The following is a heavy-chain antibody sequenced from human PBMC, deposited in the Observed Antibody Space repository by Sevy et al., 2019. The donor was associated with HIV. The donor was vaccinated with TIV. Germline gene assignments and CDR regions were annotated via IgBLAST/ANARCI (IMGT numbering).Heavy chain of an antibody. Sequence: ASVKVYCKTSGYMFTTYGIDWVRQAPGQGLEWMGWISGYNGNTKYGQKFEGRVTMTIDTSSTTAYMELRSLRADDTAVYFCARRSAAGGLPLDYWGQGTLVTVSS. CDR1: GYMFTTYG. D-gene: IGHD2-15*01. J-gene: IGHJ4*02. V-gene: IGHV1-18*01. CDR3: ARRSAAGGLPLDY. CDR2: ISGYNGNT.